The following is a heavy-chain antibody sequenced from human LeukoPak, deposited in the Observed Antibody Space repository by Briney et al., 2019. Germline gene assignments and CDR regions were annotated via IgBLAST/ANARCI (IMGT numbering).Heavy chain of an antibody. J-gene: IGHJ5*02. V-gene: IGHV3-11*06. CDR2: SRRSYT. Sequence: PGGSLRLSCAASGFTFSDYYMSSRRSYTNYADSVKGRFTISRDNAKNSLYLQMNSLRAEDTAVYYCARDQGILTGFNWFDPWGQGTLVTVSS. D-gene: IGHD3-9*01. CDR3: ARDQGILTGFNWFDP. CDR1: GFTFSDYY.